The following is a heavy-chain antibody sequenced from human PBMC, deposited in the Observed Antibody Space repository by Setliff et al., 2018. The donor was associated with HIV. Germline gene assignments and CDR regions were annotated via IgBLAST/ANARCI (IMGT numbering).Heavy chain of an antibody. J-gene: IGHJ3*02. CDR1: GGSISGHY. V-gene: IGHV4-4*07. D-gene: IGHD2-2*01. CDR3: ARGGYCHSHSCHENAFDI. Sequence: KTSETLSLTCTVSGGSISGHYWSWIRQSAGKGLEWIGHIHITGNTDYNPSLRSRVTILVDTSKNQDSLKLTSLTAADTAVYYCARGGYCHSHSCHENAFDIWGQGTMVTVSS. CDR2: IHITGNT.